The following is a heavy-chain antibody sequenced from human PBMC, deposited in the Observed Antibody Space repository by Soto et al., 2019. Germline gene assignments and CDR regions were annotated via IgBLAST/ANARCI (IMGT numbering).Heavy chain of an antibody. CDR1: GFTFSNSA. CDR3: EKMAYFGDPPGGDS. D-gene: IGHD3-10*01. V-gene: IGHV3-23*01. J-gene: IGHJ4*02. CDR2: ISGSGVST. Sequence: EVQLLESGGGLVQPGGSLRLSCVVSGFTFSNSAMAWVRQAPGEGLEWVSGISGSGVSTFYADSVKGRFTISRDNSKNTLHLQMNSLGAADTAVYHCEKMAYFGDPPGGDSWGQGPLVTVTS.